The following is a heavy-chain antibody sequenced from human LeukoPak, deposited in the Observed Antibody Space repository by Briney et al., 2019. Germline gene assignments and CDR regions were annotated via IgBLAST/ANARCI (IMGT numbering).Heavy chain of an antibody. V-gene: IGHV5-51*01. Sequence: GESLKISCKGSGYSFTSYWIGWVRQMPGKGLEWMGIIYPGDSDTRYSPSFQGQVTISADKSISTAYLQWSSLKASDTAMYYCAGAPLLGYCSSTSCAHAFDIWGQGTMVTVSS. J-gene: IGHJ3*02. CDR2: IYPGDSDT. CDR3: AGAPLLGYCSSTSCAHAFDI. CDR1: GYSFTSYW. D-gene: IGHD2-2*01.